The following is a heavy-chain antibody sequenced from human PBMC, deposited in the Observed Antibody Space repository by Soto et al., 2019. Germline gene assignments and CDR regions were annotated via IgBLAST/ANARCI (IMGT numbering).Heavy chain of an antibody. J-gene: IGHJ5*02. D-gene: IGHD6-13*01. CDR2: INAGNGNT. CDR3: ARDVAAANP. V-gene: IGHV1-3*01. Sequence: QVQLVQSGAEVKKPGASVKVSCKASGYTFTSYAMHWVRQAPGPRLEWMGWINAGNGNTKYSQKLQGRDTITRDTSASPAYMELSSLRSEDTAVYYCARDVAAANPWGQGTLVTVSS. CDR1: GYTFTSYA.